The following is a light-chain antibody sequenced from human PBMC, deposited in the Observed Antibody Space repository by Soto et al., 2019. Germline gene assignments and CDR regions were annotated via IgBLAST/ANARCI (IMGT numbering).Light chain of an antibody. CDR3: QQLNSYPPLYT. Sequence: DIQLTQSPSFLSASVGDRVTITCRASQGISSYLAWYQQKPGKAPKLLIYAASTLQSGVPSRFSGSGSGTEFTLTISSLQPEDFATYYCQQLNSYPPLYTFGQGTELEIK. CDR2: AAS. CDR1: QGISSY. V-gene: IGKV1-9*01. J-gene: IGKJ2*01.